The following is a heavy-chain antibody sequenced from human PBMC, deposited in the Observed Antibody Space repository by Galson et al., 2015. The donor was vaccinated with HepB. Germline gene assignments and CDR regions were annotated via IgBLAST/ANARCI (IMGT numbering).Heavy chain of an antibody. J-gene: IGHJ4*02. CDR1: GFTFNYAW. Sequence: SLRLSCAASGFTFNYAWMNWVRQAPGKGLEWVGRIKSKIDGGTIDYATPVKGRFTISRDDSKKKLFLQMDSLESEDTAVYYCTTAYFDYWGQGTLVTVSS. CDR2: IKSKIDGGTI. V-gene: IGHV3-15*07. CDR3: TTAYFDY.